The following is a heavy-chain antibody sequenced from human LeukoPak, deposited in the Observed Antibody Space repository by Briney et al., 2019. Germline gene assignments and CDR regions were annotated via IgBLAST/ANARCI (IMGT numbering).Heavy chain of an antibody. D-gene: IGHD5-12*01. V-gene: IGHV3-21*01. CDR2: ISSSSSYI. Sequence: GGSLRLSCAASGFTFSSSRMNWVRQAPGKGLEWVSSISSSSSYIYYADSVKGRFTSSNDNAKTSLYLQMNSLRAEDTAVYYCARELSRDGYNSWGQGTLVTVSS. J-gene: IGHJ5*02. CDR3: ARELSRDGYNS. CDR1: GFTFSSSR.